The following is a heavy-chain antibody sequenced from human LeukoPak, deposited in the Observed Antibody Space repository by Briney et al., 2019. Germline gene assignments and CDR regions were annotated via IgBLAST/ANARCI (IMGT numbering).Heavy chain of an antibody. CDR3: AKDGGSSWYSGPLDY. Sequence: QSGGSLRLSCAASGFTFSNYWMSWVRQAPGKGLEWVANIKQDGSEKYYVDSVKGRFTISRDNAKNTLYLQMNSLRAEDTALYYCAKDGGSSWYSGPLDYWGQGTLVTVSS. J-gene: IGHJ4*02. V-gene: IGHV3-7*03. CDR2: IKQDGSEK. D-gene: IGHD6-13*01. CDR1: GFTFSNYW.